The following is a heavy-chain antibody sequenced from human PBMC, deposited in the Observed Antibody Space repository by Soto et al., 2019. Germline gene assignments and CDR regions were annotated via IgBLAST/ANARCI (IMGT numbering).Heavy chain of an antibody. Sequence: GGSLRLSCAASGFHFRGDWMHWVRQGAGKGLVWVSRINMDGNSTNYADSVKGRFTISRDNAKNTLYLQMNSLRVDDTAVYYCARGPRGLYHHDYWGQGALVTVSS. CDR2: INMDGNST. V-gene: IGHV3-74*01. CDR1: GFHFRGDW. D-gene: IGHD2-2*01. CDR3: ARGPRGLYHHDY. J-gene: IGHJ4*02.